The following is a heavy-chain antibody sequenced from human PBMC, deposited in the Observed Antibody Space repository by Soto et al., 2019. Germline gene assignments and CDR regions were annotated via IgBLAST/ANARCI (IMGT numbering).Heavy chain of an antibody. CDR1: GFTFGDYG. V-gene: IGHV3-64*02. J-gene: IGHJ6*03. D-gene: IGHD3-10*01. CDR2: ISSNGGST. Sequence: PGGSLRLSCATSGFTFGDYGMCWVRQVLGKGLEYVSAISSNGGSTYYADSVKGRFTISRDNSKNTLYLQMGSLRAEDMAVYYCARNAYGSGSYYHYVDVWGKGTTVTVSS. CDR3: ARNAYGSGSYYHYVDV.